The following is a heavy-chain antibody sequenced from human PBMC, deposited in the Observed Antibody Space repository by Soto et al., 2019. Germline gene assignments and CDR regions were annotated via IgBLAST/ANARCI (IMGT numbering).Heavy chain of an antibody. V-gene: IGHV3-74*01. CDR3: SISTLTTFDY. D-gene: IGHD4-4*01. CDR1: GFTFSTYW. J-gene: IGHJ4*02. Sequence: GGSLRLSCAASGFTFSTYWMHWVRQAPGKGLVWVSRINGDGSSTNYADSVKGRFTISRDNAKNTLYLQMNSLRAEDTAVYYCSISTLTTFDYWGPGTLVTVSS. CDR2: INGDGSST.